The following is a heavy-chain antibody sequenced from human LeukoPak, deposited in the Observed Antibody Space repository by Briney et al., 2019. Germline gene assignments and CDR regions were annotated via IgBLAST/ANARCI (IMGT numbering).Heavy chain of an antibody. V-gene: IGHV4-59*01. Sequence: SETLSLTCSVSDGSINSYYWNWIRRPPGKGLEWIGYIYYNGNTNYSPSLKSRVTMSVDASKNLFSLKVSSVTAADTAVYYCARGRSNYYGMDVWGQGTTVTVSS. D-gene: IGHD1-26*01. CDR1: DGSINSYY. CDR3: ARGRSNYYGMDV. CDR2: IYYNGNT. J-gene: IGHJ6*02.